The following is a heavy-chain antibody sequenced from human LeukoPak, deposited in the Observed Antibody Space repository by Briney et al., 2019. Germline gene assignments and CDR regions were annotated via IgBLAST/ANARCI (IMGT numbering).Heavy chain of an antibody. Sequence: GGSLRLSCAASGFTFSSYWMSWVRQAPGKGPEWVANIKQDGSEKYYVDSVKGRFTISRDNAKNSLYLQMNNLRAEDTAVYYCARDPSRITIFGVVTTGSLDYWGQGTLVTVSS. J-gene: IGHJ4*02. V-gene: IGHV3-7*01. D-gene: IGHD3-3*01. CDR3: ARDPSRITIFGVVTTGSLDY. CDR2: IKQDGSEK. CDR1: GFTFSSYW.